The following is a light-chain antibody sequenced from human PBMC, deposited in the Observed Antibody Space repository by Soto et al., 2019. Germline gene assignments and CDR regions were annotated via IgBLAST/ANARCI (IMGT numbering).Light chain of an antibody. V-gene: IGKV3-20*01. CDR2: GAS. CDR3: QQYANSPST. CDR1: QSVSSNY. J-gene: IGKJ5*01. Sequence: EIVLTQSPGTLSLSPGERATLSCRASQSVSSNYLAWYQQTPGQAPRLLIYGASSRATGIPDRFSGSGSGKDFSLTICILEPEDIGVYYCQQYANSPSTFGQGTRLEIK.